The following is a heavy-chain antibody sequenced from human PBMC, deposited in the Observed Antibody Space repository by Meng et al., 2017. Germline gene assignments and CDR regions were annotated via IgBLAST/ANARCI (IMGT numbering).Heavy chain of an antibody. Sequence: SETLSLTCTVSGGSVSSGSYYWSWIRRPPGKGLEWIGYIYYSGSTNYNPSLKSRVTISVDTSKNQFSLKLSSVTAADTAVYYCARVMVNYYYYYGMDVWGQGTTVTVSS. J-gene: IGHJ6*02. D-gene: IGHD5-18*01. CDR3: ARVMVNYYYYYGMDV. V-gene: IGHV4-61*01. CDR1: GGSVSSGSYY. CDR2: IYYSGST.